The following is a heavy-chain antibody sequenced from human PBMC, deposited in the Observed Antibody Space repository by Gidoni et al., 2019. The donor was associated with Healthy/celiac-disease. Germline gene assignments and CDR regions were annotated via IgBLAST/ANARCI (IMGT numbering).Heavy chain of an antibody. D-gene: IGHD3-9*01. Sequence: EVQLLESGGGLVQPGGSLRRSCAASGFTFSSYAMSWVRQAPGKGLEWVSAISGSGGSTYYADSVKGRFTISRDNSKNTLYLQMNSLRAEDTAVYYCAKDWSEGTISAIDYWGQGTLVTVSS. CDR2: ISGSGGST. CDR3: AKDWSEGTISAIDY. CDR1: GFTFSSYA. J-gene: IGHJ4*02. V-gene: IGHV3-23*01.